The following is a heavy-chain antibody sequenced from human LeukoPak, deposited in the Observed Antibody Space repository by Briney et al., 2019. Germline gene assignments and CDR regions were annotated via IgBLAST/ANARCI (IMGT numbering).Heavy chain of an antibody. CDR3: ARETAAAGNYWFDP. D-gene: IGHD6-13*01. V-gene: IGHV1-2*04. J-gene: IGHJ5*02. CDR2: TIPKSGVT. Sequence: ASVKVSCKASGYTFTDYFIQWVRQAPGQGLEWMGWTIPKSGVTHYAQKFQGWVTMTRDTSISTAYMELSRLTSDDTAVYYCARETAAAGNYWFDPWGQGTLVTVSS. CDR1: GYTFTDYF.